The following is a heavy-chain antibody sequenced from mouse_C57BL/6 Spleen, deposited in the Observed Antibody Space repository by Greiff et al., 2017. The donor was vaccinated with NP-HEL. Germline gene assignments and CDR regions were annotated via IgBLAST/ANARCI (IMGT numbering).Heavy chain of an antibody. CDR1: GYTFTSYW. V-gene: IGHV1-69*01. J-gene: IGHJ2*01. CDR2: IDPSDSYT. Sequence: QVQLQQPGAELVMPGASVKLSCKASGYTFTSYWMHWVKQRPGQGLEWIGEIDPSDSYTNYNQKFKGKSTLTVDKSSSTAYMQLSSLTSEDSAVYYCAVLRPFDYWGQGTTLTVSS. D-gene: IGHD1-2*01. CDR3: AVLRPFDY.